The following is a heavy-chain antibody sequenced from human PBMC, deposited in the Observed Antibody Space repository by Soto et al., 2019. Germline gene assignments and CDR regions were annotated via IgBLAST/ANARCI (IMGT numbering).Heavy chain of an antibody. J-gene: IGHJ4*02. CDR1: GGTFSSYA. CDR3: ARSIVVVTALDY. CDR2: IIPIFGTA. D-gene: IGHD2-21*02. V-gene: IGHV1-69*05. Sequence: SVKVSCKASGGTFSSYAISWVRQAPGQGLEWMGEIIPIFGTANYAQKFQGRVTIATDTSTSTAYMELSSLRSEDTAVYYCARSIVVVTALDYWGQGTLVTVSS.